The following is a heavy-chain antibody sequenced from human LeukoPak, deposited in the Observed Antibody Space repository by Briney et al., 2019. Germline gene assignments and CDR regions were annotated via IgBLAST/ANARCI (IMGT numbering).Heavy chain of an antibody. CDR3: AKEGYSYGYAFDI. V-gene: IGHV3-30*02. Sequence: GGSLRLSCAASGFTFSSYGMHWVRQAPGKGLEWVAFIRYDGGNKKYADSVKGRFTISRDNSKNTLYLQMNSVTAEDTAVYYCAKEGYSYGYAFDIWGQGTMVTVSS. CDR2: IRYDGGNK. J-gene: IGHJ3*02. CDR1: GFTFSSYG. D-gene: IGHD5-18*01.